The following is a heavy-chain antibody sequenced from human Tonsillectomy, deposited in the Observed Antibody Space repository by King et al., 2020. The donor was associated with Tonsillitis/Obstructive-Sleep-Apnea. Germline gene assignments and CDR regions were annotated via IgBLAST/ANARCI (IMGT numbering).Heavy chain of an antibody. Sequence: TLKESGPPLVKPTQTLTLTCTFSGFSLSSSGVGVGWIRQPPGKALEWLALILWDDDKLYSPSLKSRLTITKDTSKNQVVLTMTNMDPVDTATYYCAHSEGPFDFWGQGTLVTVSS. CDR2: ILWDDDK. CDR1: GFSLSSSGVG. V-gene: IGHV2-5*02. CDR3: AHSEGPFDF. J-gene: IGHJ4*02.